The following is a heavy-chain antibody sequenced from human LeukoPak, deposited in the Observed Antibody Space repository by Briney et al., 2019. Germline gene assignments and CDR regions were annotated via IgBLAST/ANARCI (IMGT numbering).Heavy chain of an antibody. CDR3: ARLHSAVYYGDAFDI. V-gene: IGHV3-7*03. J-gene: IGHJ3*02. Sequence: GGSLRLSCAVSGFTFSSYWMTWVRQAPGKGLEWVVKIKEDGSEKYYVDSVRDRFTVSRDNVKNSLFLQMNSLRVEDTATYYCARLHSAVYYGDAFDIWGQGTMVTVSS. D-gene: IGHD3-16*01. CDR1: GFTFSSYW. CDR2: IKEDGSEK.